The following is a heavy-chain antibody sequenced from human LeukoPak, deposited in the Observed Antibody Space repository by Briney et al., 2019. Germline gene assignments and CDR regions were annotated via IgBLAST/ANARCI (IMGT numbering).Heavy chain of an antibody. D-gene: IGHD1-7*01. Sequence: KPSETLSLTCTVSGGYISSYYWSSIRQPPGKGLEWIGYIYYGGSPKYNPSLKSRVTISVDKSKNQFSLKLSSVTAADTAVYYCARITGTSIDYWGQGTLVTVSS. CDR3: ARITGTSIDY. CDR1: GGYISSYY. J-gene: IGHJ4*02. V-gene: IGHV4-59*12. CDR2: IYYGGSP.